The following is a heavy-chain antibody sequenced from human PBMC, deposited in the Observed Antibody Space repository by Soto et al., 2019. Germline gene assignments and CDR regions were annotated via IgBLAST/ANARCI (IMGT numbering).Heavy chain of an antibody. CDR2: INHSGST. CDR3: ARGSGSLRYYYGMDV. Sequence: SETLSLTCAVYGGSFSGYYWSWIRQPPGKGLEWIGEINHSGSTNYNPSLKSRVTISVDTSKSQFSLKLSSVTAADTAVYYCARGSGSLRYYYGMDVWGQGTTVTVSS. V-gene: IGHV4-34*01. J-gene: IGHJ6*02. D-gene: IGHD1-26*01. CDR1: GGSFSGYY.